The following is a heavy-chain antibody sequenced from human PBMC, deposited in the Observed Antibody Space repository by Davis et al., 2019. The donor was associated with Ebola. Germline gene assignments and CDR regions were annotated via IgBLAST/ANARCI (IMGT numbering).Heavy chain of an antibody. J-gene: IGHJ4*02. CDR1: GGSISTHY. V-gene: IGHV4-59*11. D-gene: IGHD4-17*01. Sequence: SETLFLTCTVSGGSISTHYWSWIRQPPGKGLEWIGYIYYSGSTTYNPSLRSRVTISVDTSKTQFSLKVNSVTAADTAVYYCARANGDYVHFDSWGQGILVTVSS. CDR3: ARANGDYVHFDS. CDR2: IYYSGST.